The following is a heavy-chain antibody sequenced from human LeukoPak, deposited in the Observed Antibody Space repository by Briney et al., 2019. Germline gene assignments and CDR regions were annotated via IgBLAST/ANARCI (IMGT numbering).Heavy chain of an antibody. D-gene: IGHD2-2*01. CDR2: INYSRST. CDR3: AREGAAPMYYYYMDV. J-gene: IGHJ6*03. Sequence: SETLSLTCTVSGGSISSYYWSWIRQPPGKGLEWIGYINYSRSTNYNPSIKSRVTISLDTSKNQFSMKLNSVNAADTAVYYCAREGAAPMYYYYMDVWGKGTTVTVSS. CDR1: GGSISSYY. V-gene: IGHV4-59*01.